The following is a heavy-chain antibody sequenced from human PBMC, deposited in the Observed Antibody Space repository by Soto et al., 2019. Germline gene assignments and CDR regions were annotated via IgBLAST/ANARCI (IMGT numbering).Heavy chain of an antibody. Sequence: QVQLQESGPGLVKPSETLSLTCTVSGGSVSINTYYWSWIRQPPGKGLEWIGYIYYSGSTNYNPSLKSRVTISLDTSKNQFSLKLTSVTAADTAVYYCAREPNCSGGLCCYYYDMDVWGQGTTVTVS. CDR2: IYYSGST. D-gene: IGHD2-15*01. CDR1: GGSVSINTYY. CDR3: AREPNCSGGLCCYYYDMDV. V-gene: IGHV4-61*01. J-gene: IGHJ6*02.